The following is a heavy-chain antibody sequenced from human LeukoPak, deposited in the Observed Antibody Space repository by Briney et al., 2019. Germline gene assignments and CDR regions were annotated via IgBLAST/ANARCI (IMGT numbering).Heavy chain of an antibody. CDR2: IWYDGSNK. J-gene: IGHJ4*02. CDR3: ARGSRPRSWGWEGY. CDR1: GFTFSSYG. V-gene: IGHV3-33*01. Sequence: GGSLRLSCAASGFTFSSYGMHWVRQAPGKGLEWVAVIWYDGSNKYYADSVKGRFTISRDNSKNTLYLQMNSLRAEDTAVYYCARGSRPRSWGWEGYWGQGTLVTVSS. D-gene: IGHD7-27*01.